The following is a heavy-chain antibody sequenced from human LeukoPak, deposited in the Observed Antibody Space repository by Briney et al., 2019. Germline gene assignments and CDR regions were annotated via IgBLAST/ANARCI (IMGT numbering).Heavy chain of an antibody. V-gene: IGHV3-7*01. CDR3: AREEKSSGWFTDYYYYYMDV. CDR1: GFTFSSYW. J-gene: IGHJ6*03. CDR2: IKQDGSEK. Sequence: GGSLRLSCAASGFTFSSYWMSWVRQAPGKGLEWVANIKQDGSEKYYVDSVKGRFTISRDNAKNSLYLQMNSLRAEDTAVYYCAREEKSSGWFTDYYYYYMDVWGKGTTVTVSS. D-gene: IGHD6-19*01.